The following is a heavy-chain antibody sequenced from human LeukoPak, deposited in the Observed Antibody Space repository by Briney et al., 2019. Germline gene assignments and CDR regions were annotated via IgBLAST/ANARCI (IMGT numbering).Heavy chain of an antibody. J-gene: IGHJ1*01. CDR3: ARGGWGDGYNSRSEYFQH. CDR1: GYTLTELS. V-gene: IGHV1-24*01. D-gene: IGHD5-24*01. CDR2: FDPEDGET. Sequence: ASVKVSCKVSGYTLTELSMHWVRQAPGKGLEWMGGFDPEDGETIYAQKFQGRVTMTEDTSTDTAYMELSSLRSEDTAVYYCARGGWGDGYNSRSEYFQHWGQGTLVTVSS.